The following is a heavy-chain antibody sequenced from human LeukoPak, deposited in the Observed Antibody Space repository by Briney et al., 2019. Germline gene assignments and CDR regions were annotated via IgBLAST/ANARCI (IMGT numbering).Heavy chain of an antibody. CDR2: IIPILGIA. CDR3: ARTGLLRYFDWPNYGPNFDY. J-gene: IGHJ4*02. D-gene: IGHD3-9*01. CDR1: GGTFSTNA. Sequence: SVKVSCKASGGTFSTNAISWVRQAPGQGLEWMGRIIPILGIANYAQKFQGRVTITADKSTSTAYMELSSLRSEGTAVYYCARTGLLRYFDWPNYGPNFDYWGQGTLVTVSS. V-gene: IGHV1-69*04.